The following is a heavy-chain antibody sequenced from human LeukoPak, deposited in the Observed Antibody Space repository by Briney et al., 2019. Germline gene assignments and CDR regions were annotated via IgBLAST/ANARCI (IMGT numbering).Heavy chain of an antibody. J-gene: IGHJ4*02. CDR1: GGTFSSYA. CDR3: AREYYYDSSGYYPDY. Sequence: SLKVSCKASGGTFSSYAISWVRQAPGQGLEWMGEIITIFGTPNSAQKFQGRVTITADESTSTAHMKLSSLRSEDTAVYYCAREYYYDSSGYYPDYWGEGTLVTVAS. D-gene: IGHD3-22*01. V-gene: IGHV1-69*13. CDR2: IITIFGTP.